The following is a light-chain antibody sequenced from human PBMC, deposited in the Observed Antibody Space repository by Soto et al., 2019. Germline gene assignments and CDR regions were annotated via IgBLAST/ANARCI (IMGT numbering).Light chain of an antibody. J-gene: IGKJ5*01. V-gene: IGKV1-39*01. CDR3: QQSYSTPPIT. Sequence: DIQMTQSPSSLSASVGDRVTITCRASQSISSYLNWYQQKPGKAPKLLIYAASSLQSGIPSRFSGSGSGTDCALTISRLQPEDFATYYCQQSYSTPPITFGQGTRLEI. CDR2: AAS. CDR1: QSISSY.